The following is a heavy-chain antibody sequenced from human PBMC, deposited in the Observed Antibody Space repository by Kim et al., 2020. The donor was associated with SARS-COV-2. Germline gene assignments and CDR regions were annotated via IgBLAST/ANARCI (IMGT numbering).Heavy chain of an antibody. CDR1: GYTFTSYA. D-gene: IGHD6-19*01. J-gene: IGHJ4*02. CDR2: INAGNGNT. Sequence: ASVKVSCKASGYTFTSYAMHWVRQAPGQRLEWMGWINAGNGNTKYSQKFQGRVTITRDTSASTAYMELSSLRSEDTAVYYCARDPFHSSGWYYLIYWGQGTLVTVSS. V-gene: IGHV1-3*01. CDR3: ARDPFHSSGWYYLIY.